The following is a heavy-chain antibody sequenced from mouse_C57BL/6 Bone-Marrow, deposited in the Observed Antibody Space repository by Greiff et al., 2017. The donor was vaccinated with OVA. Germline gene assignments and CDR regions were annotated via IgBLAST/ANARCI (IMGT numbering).Heavy chain of an antibody. Sequence: VQLKESGAGLVKPGGSLKLSCAASGFTFSSYAMSWVRQTPEKRLEWVAYISSGGDYIYYADTVKGRFTISRDNARNTLYLQMSSLKSEDTAMYYCTRDRASSHWYFDVWGTGTTVTVSS. CDR2: ISSGGDYI. CDR1: GFTFSSYA. J-gene: IGHJ1*03. D-gene: IGHD1-1*01. V-gene: IGHV5-9-1*02. CDR3: TRDRASSHWYFDV.